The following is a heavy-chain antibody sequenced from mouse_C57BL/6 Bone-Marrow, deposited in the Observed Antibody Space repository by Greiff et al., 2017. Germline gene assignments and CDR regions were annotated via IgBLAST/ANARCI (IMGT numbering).Heavy chain of an antibody. CDR2: IYPGDGDT. D-gene: IGHD2-2*01. Sequence: VQLQQSGPELVKPGASVQISCKASGYAFSSSWMNWVKQRPGKGLEWIGRIYPGDGDTNYNGKFKGKATLTADKSSSTAYMQLSSLTSEDSAVYFCADGYAYWGQGTTLTVSS. J-gene: IGHJ2*01. CDR3: ADGYAY. V-gene: IGHV1-82*01. CDR1: GYAFSSSW.